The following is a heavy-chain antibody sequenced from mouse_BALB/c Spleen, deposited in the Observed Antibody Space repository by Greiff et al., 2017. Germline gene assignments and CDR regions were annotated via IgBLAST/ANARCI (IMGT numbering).Heavy chain of an antibody. Sequence: EVKVVESGGGLVQPGGSRKLSCAASGFTFSSFGMHWVRQAPEKGLEWVAYISSGSSTIYYADTVKGRFTISRDNPKNTLFLQMTSLRSEDTAMYYCARDSSGYVSAWFAYWGQGTLVTVSA. J-gene: IGHJ3*01. CDR3: ARDSSGYVSAWFAY. CDR1: GFTFSSFG. V-gene: IGHV5-17*02. CDR2: ISSGSSTI. D-gene: IGHD3-2*01.